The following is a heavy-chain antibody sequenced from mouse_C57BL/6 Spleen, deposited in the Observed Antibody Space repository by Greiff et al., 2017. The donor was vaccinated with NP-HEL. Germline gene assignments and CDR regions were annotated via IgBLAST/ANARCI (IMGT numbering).Heavy chain of an antibody. J-gene: IGHJ4*01. CDR1: GYSITSGYY. V-gene: IGHV3-6*01. Sequence: DVKLQESGPGLVKPSQSLSLTCSVTGYSITSGYYWNWIRQFPGNKLEWMGYISYDGSNNYNPSLKNRISITRDTSKNQFFLKLNSVTTEDTATYYCARARGFQFLYYAMDYWGQGTSVTVSS. CDR3: ARARGFQFLYYAMDY. CDR2: ISYDGSN.